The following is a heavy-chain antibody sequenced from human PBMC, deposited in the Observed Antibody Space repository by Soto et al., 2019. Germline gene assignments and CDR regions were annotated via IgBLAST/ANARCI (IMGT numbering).Heavy chain of an antibody. D-gene: IGHD3-9*01. CDR3: ARGYFDWLLRV. CDR1: GGSISSYY. CDR2: IYYSGST. Sequence: SETLSLTCTVSGGSISSYYWSWIRQPPGKGLEWIGYIYYSGSTNYNPSLKSRVTISVDTSKYQFSLKLSSVTAADTAVYYCARGYFDWLLRVWGQGTLVTVSS. V-gene: IGHV4-59*01. J-gene: IGHJ4*02.